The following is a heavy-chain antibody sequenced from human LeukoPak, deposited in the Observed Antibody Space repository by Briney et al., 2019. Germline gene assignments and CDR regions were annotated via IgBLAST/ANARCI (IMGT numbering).Heavy chain of an antibody. CDR3: AKSRADRYSSLDY. J-gene: IGHJ4*02. D-gene: IGHD2-15*01. V-gene: IGHV3-23*01. CDR2: ISGSGGST. CDR1: GFTFSSYA. Sequence: GGSLRLSCAASGFTFSSYAMSWVRQAPGKGLEWVSAISGSGGSTYYADSVKGRFTISRDKSKNTLSLEMNSLRAEDAAVYYCAKSRADRYSSLDYWGQGTLVTVSS.